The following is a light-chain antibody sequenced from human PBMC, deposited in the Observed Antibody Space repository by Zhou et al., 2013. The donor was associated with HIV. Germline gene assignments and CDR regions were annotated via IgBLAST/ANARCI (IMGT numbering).Light chain of an antibody. CDR1: QSISSY. V-gene: IGKV1-39*01. CDR2: AAS. J-gene: IGKJ2*01. Sequence: DIQMTQSPSSLSASVGARVTITCRASQSISSYLNWYQQKPGKAPKLLIYAASSLQSGVPSRFSGRGSGTDFILTISSLQPEDFATYYCQQSYSLPRTFGQGTRLE. CDR3: QQSYSLPRT.